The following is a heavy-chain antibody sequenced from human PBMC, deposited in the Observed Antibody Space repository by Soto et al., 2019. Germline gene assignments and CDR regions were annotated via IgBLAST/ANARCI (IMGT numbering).Heavy chain of an antibody. Sequence: RASVKVSCKASGYTFTGYYMHWVRQAPGQGLELMGWINPNSGGTNYAQKFQGRVTMTRDTSISTAYMELSRLRSDDTAVYYCARDDSSGYYRKNFDYWGQGTLVTVYS. CDR1: GYTFTGYY. CDR2: INPNSGGT. J-gene: IGHJ4*02. V-gene: IGHV1-2*02. D-gene: IGHD3-22*01. CDR3: ARDDSSGYYRKNFDY.